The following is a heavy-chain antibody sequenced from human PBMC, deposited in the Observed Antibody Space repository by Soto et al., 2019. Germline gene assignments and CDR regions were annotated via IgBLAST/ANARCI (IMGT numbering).Heavy chain of an antibody. CDR3: ARAYSSSWFLWFDP. Sequence: SETLSLTCTVSGGSISSGGYYWSWIRQHPGKGLEWIGYIYYSGSTYYNPSLKSRVTISVDTSKNQFSLKLSSVTAADTAVYYCARAYSSSWFLWFDPWGQGTLVTVS. V-gene: IGHV4-31*03. J-gene: IGHJ5*02. CDR1: GGSISSGGYY. D-gene: IGHD6-13*01. CDR2: IYYSGST.